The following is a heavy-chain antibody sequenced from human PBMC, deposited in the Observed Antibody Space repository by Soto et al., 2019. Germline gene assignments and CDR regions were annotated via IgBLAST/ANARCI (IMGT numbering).Heavy chain of an antibody. CDR3: ARVKYSSSWYRAFDY. J-gene: IGHJ4*02. CDR1: GGTFSSYA. CDR2: IIPIFGTA. D-gene: IGHD6-13*01. V-gene: IGHV1-69*06. Sequence: SVKVSCKASGGTFSSYAISWVRQAPGQGLEWMGGIIPIFGTANYAQKFQGRVTITADKSTSTAYMELSSLRSEDTAVYYCARVKYSSSWYRAFDYWGQGTLVTVSS.